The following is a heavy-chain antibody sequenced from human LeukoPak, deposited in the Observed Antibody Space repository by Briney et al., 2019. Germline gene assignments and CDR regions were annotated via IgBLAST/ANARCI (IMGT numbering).Heavy chain of an antibody. D-gene: IGHD6-6*01. CDR2: INHSGST. CDR3: ARETSSSSSFFDY. CDR1: GVSIGSHY. Sequence: PSETLSLTCTVSGVSIGSHYWSWIRQPPGKGLEWIGEINHSGSTNYNPSLKSRVTISVDTSKNQFSLKLSSVTAADTAVYYCARETSSSSSFFDYWGQGTLVTVSS. V-gene: IGHV4-34*01. J-gene: IGHJ4*02.